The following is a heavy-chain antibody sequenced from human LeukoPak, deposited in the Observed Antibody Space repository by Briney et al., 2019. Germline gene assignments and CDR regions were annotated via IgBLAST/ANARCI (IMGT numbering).Heavy chain of an antibody. CDR2: INPNSGGT. CDR3: ARAGTTMVRGVTRNYYGMDV. D-gene: IGHD3-10*01. CDR1: GYTFTGYY. V-gene: IGHV1-2*02. J-gene: IGHJ6*02. Sequence: ASVKVSCTASGYTFTGYYMHWVRQAPGQGLEWMGWINPNSGGTNYAQKFQGRVTMTRDTSISTAYMELSRLRSDDTAVYYCARAGTTMVRGVTRNYYGMDVWGQGTTVTVSS.